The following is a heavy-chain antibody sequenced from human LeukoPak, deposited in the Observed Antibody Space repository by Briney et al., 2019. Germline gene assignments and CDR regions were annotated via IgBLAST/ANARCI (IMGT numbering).Heavy chain of an antibody. D-gene: IGHD5-24*01. J-gene: IGHJ4*02. Sequence: GGSLRLSCATSGFTFGNSWVHWVRQAPGKGLVWVSLINADGSTATYADSVKGRFTISRDNARNTLSLQMNSLRAEDTAVYYCARDWDGYNSILDYWGQGTLVTVSS. CDR1: GFTFGNSW. CDR2: INADGSTA. CDR3: ARDWDGYNSILDY. V-gene: IGHV3-74*01.